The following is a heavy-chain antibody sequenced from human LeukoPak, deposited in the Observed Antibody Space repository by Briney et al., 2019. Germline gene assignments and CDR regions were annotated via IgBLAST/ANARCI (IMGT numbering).Heavy chain of an antibody. V-gene: IGHV3-48*03. J-gene: IGHJ4*02. D-gene: IGHD3-22*01. Sequence: GGSLRLSCAASGFAFSSYEMNWVRQAPGKGLEWVSCISSSGSTIYYADSVKGRFTISRDNAKNSLYLQMNSLRAEDTAVYYCARDPTWYDSGGYYPVYYFDYWGQGTLVTVSS. CDR1: GFAFSSYE. CDR2: ISSSGSTI. CDR3: ARDPTWYDSGGYYPVYYFDY.